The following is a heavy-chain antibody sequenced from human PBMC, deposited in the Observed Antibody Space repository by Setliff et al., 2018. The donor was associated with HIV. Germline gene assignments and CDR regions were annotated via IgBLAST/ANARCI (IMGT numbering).Heavy chain of an antibody. D-gene: IGHD3-16*01. Sequence: PSETLSLTCFVSGGSLSSYYWGWTRQPPGKGLEWIAYIYYSGSTNYNPSLKSRVTISLDRSKNQFSLKLSSVTAADTAVYYCARTPSRGGFDYWGQGTLVTVSS. CDR1: GGSLSSYY. CDR3: ARTPSRGGFDY. CDR2: IYYSGST. J-gene: IGHJ4*02. V-gene: IGHV4-59*01.